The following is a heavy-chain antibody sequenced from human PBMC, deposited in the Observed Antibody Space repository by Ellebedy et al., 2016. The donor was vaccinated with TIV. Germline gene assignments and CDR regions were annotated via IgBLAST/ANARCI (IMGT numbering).Heavy chain of an antibody. J-gene: IGHJ4*02. V-gene: IGHV3-11*04. Sequence: KGRFTISRDNTKNSLYLQMNSLRADDTAVYYCPRDRHSGTQRGGYFDLWGQGTLVTVSS. CDR3: PRDRHSGTQRGGYFDL. D-gene: IGHD3-10*01.